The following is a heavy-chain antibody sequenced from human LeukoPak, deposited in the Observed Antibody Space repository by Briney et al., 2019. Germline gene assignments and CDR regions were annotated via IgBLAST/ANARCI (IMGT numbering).Heavy chain of an antibody. CDR1: GYTFINYV. D-gene: IGHD3-22*01. Sequence: ASVKVSCKASGYTFINYVLNWVRQAPGQGLEWMGWINTNTGNPTYARGFTGRFVFSLDTSVSTAYLQISSLKAEVTAVYYCATLFDDSSGYYYQAFDIWGQGTMVTVSS. CDR2: INTNTGNP. CDR3: ATLFDDSSGYYYQAFDI. J-gene: IGHJ3*02. V-gene: IGHV7-4-1*02.